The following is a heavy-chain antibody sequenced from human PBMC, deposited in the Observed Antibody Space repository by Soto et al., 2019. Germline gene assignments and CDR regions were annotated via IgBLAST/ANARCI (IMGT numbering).Heavy chain of an antibody. D-gene: IGHD2-2*01. V-gene: IGHV3-30*18. CDR2: ISYGGSNK. Sequence: QVQLVESGGGVVQPGRSLRLSCAASGFTFSSYGMHWVRQAPGKGLEWVAVISYGGSNKYYADSVKGRFTISRDNSKNTLYLQMNNLRAEDTAVYYCAKDNCISTSCYRLNNWFDPWGQGTLVTVSP. CDR1: GFTFSSYG. J-gene: IGHJ5*02. CDR3: AKDNCISTSCYRLNNWFDP.